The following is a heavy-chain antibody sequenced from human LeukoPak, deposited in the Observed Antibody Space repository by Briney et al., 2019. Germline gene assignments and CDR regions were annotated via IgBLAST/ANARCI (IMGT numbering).Heavy chain of an antibody. V-gene: IGHV1-18*01. CDR1: GYTFTSYG. CDR2: ISAYNGNT. J-gene: IGHJ3*02. CDR3: ARASDNYYDSSGYPLGAFDI. D-gene: IGHD3-22*01. Sequence: ASVKVSCKASGYTFTSYGISWVRQAPGQGLEWMGWISAYNGNTNYAQKLQGRVTMTTDTSTSTAYMELRSLRSDDTAVYYCARASDNYYDSSGYPLGAFDIWGQGTMVTVSS.